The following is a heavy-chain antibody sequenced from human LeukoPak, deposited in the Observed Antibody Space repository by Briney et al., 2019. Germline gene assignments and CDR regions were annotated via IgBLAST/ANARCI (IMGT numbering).Heavy chain of an antibody. CDR3: EKEEGVMAIAGSPSGY. D-gene: IGHD2-21*01. Sequence: RGSLRLSSAASGFTLSNYGIHGVGHARAQGLDWVGFISSVGTNKYYANSVNGRFTISRDNSENSLYLQMISLRAEDTAMYYCEKEEGVMAIAGSPSGYWGQGTLVTVSS. CDR1: GFTLSNYG. V-gene: IGHV3-30*18. J-gene: IGHJ4*02. CDR2: ISSVGTNK.